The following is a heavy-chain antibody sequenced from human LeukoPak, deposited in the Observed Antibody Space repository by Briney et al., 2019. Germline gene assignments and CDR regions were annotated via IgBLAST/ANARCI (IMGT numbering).Heavy chain of an antibody. CDR3: ARRSKVYDSSGYYWAYDI. D-gene: IGHD3-22*01. Sequence: GGSLRLSCAASGFTFSSYEMHWVRQATGKGLEWVSTISTAGDTSYPDYVKGRFTISRENGKNSLYLQMNSLRAGDTAVYYCARRSKVYDSSGYYWAYDIWGQGTVVTVSS. CDR1: GFTFSSYE. J-gene: IGHJ3*02. CDR2: ISTAGDT. V-gene: IGHV3-13*04.